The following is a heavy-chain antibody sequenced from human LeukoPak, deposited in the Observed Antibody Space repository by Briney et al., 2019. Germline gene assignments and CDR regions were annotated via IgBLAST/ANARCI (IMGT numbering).Heavy chain of an antibody. V-gene: IGHV1-69*13. CDR2: IIPIFGTA. D-gene: IGHD2-2*01. J-gene: IGHJ5*02. CDR3: ARAETSSKPFDP. Sequence: SVKVSCKASGGTSSSYAISWVRQAPGQGLEWMGGIIPIFGTANYAQKFQGRVTITADESTSTAYMELSSLRSEDTAVYYCARAETSSKPFDPWGQGTLVTVSS. CDR1: GGTSSSYA.